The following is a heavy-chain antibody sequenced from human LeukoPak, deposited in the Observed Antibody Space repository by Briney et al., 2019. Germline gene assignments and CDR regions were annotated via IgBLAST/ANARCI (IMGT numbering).Heavy chain of an antibody. CDR3: TWMATIFTVDY. Sequence: GESLRLSCVLSGLTFSDAWMSWVRQAPGKGLEWVGRIRNDRITDYAAPVQGRFSISRDNSKNTFYLQMNSLRTEDTGMYFCTWMATIFTVDYWGQGTLVSVSS. CDR1: GLTFSDAW. J-gene: IGHJ4*02. V-gene: IGHV3-15*01. D-gene: IGHD5-12*01. CDR2: IRNDRIT.